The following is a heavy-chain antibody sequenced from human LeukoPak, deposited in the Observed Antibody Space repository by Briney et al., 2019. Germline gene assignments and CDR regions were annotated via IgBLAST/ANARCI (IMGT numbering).Heavy chain of an antibody. Sequence: PSETLSLTCTVSGGSISSYYWSWIRQPAGKGLEWIGRIYTSGSTNYNPSLKSRVTMSVDTSKNQFSLKLSSVTAADTAVYYCARDVDDYGDYVGYFDYWGQGTLVTVSS. CDR2: IYTSGST. J-gene: IGHJ4*02. CDR1: GGSISSYY. D-gene: IGHD4-17*01. V-gene: IGHV4-4*07. CDR3: ARDVDDYGDYVGYFDY.